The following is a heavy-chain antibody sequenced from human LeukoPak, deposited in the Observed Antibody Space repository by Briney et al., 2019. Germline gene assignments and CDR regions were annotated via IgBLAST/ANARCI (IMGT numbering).Heavy chain of an antibody. CDR2: ICTSGST. Sequence: PSETLSLTCTVSGGSISSYYWSWIRQPAGKGLEWIGRICTSGSTNYNPSLKSRVTISVDTSKNQFSLKLSSVTAADTAVYYCASHYDSSASYVDFWGQGTRVTVSS. J-gene: IGHJ4*02. D-gene: IGHD3-22*01. CDR3: ASHYDSSASYVDF. V-gene: IGHV4-4*07. CDR1: GGSISSYY.